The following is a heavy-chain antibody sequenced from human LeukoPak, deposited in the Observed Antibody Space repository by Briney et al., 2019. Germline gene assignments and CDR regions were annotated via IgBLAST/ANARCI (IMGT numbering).Heavy chain of an antibody. J-gene: IGHJ6*03. CDR1: GGTFSSYA. D-gene: IGHD3-10*01. V-gene: IGHV1-69*13. CDR2: IIPIFGTA. CDR3: ARAGAVRGVIDYYMDV. Sequence: SVKVSCKASGGTFSSYAISWVRQAPGQGLEWMGGIIPIFGTANYAQKFQGRVTITADESTSTAYMELSSLRSEDTAVYYCARAGAVRGVIDYYMDVWGKGTTVTISS.